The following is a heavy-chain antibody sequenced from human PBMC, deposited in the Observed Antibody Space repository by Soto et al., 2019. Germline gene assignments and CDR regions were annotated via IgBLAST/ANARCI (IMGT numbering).Heavy chain of an antibody. J-gene: IGHJ5*02. D-gene: IGHD4-17*01. V-gene: IGHV1-69*02. Sequence: GASVKVSWKASGGNFSSYNISWVRQAPGQGVEWMGRIIPILGIANYAQKFQGRVTITADKSTSTAYMELSSLRSEDTAVYYCASQLRWSNWFDPWGQGTLVTVSS. CDR1: GGNFSSYN. CDR2: IIPILGIA. CDR3: ASQLRWSNWFDP.